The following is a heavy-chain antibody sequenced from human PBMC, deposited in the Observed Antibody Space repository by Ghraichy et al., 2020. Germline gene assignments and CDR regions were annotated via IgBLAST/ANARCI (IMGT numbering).Heavy chain of an antibody. J-gene: IGHJ6*02. CDR2: ISYDGSNK. Sequence: GGSLRLSCAASGFTFSSYGMHWVRQAPGKGLEWVAVISYDGSNKYYADSVKGRFTISRDNSKNTLYLQMNSLRAEDTAVYYCARTYSSGWPRRRDYYYYYGMDVWGQGTTVTVSS. D-gene: IGHD6-19*01. V-gene: IGHV3-30*03. CDR1: GFTFSSYG. CDR3: ARTYSSGWPRRRDYYYYYGMDV.